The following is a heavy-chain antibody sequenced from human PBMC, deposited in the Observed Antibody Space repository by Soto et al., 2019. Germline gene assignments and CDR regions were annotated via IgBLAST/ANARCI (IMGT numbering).Heavy chain of an antibody. Sequence: QVQLVESGGALVKTRGSLRLSCVASGFSFSDYYISWVRQAPGKGLEWISYISGSSSNIYYADSVKGRFTISRDNAENSVFLQRNNLRAEDTARYYCAKMTSTGWYDPVFHWGQGTLVTVSS. CDR2: ISGSSSNI. CDR3: AKMTSTGWYDPVFH. V-gene: IGHV3-11*01. D-gene: IGHD6-19*01. CDR1: GFSFSDYY. J-gene: IGHJ4*02.